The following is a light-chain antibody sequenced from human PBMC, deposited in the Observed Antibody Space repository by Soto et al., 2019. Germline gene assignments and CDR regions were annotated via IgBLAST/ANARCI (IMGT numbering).Light chain of an antibody. V-gene: IGLV2-11*01. CDR3: CSYAGSYTIV. J-gene: IGLJ1*01. CDR1: SSDVGTYNY. Sequence: QSVLTQPRSVSGSPGQSVTISCTGTSSDVGTYNYVSWYQQHPGKAPKVMIYDVSNRPSGVPDRFSGSTSGNTASLTISGLQAEDEADYFCCSYAGSYTIVFGTGTKVTVL. CDR2: DVS.